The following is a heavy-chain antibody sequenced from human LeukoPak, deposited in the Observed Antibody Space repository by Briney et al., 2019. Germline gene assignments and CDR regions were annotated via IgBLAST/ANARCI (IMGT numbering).Heavy chain of an antibody. CDR3: ARGSREMATIFDY. CDR2: MYTSGDT. Sequence: SETLSLTCSVSGDSISNYWWNWIRQPAGKELEWIGRMYTSGDTNYNPSLKSRVTMSVDTSKNQVSLRFTSVIAADTAVYYCARGSREMATIFDYWGQGTLVTVSS. J-gene: IGHJ4*02. D-gene: IGHD5-24*01. CDR1: GDSISNYW. V-gene: IGHV4-4*07.